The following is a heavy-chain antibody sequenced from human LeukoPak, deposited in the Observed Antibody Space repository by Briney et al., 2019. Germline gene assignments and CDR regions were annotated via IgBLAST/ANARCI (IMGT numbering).Heavy chain of an antibody. CDR3: AKRRIGSSWYGPYYFDY. Sequence: GGSLRLSCAASGFTFSSYGMHWVRQAPGKGLEWVAFIRYDGSNKYYADSVKGRFTISRDNSKNTLYLQMNSLRAEDTAVYYCAKRRIGSSWYGPYYFDYWGQGTLVTVSS. V-gene: IGHV3-30*02. CDR2: IRYDGSNK. CDR1: GFTFSSYG. J-gene: IGHJ4*02. D-gene: IGHD6-13*01.